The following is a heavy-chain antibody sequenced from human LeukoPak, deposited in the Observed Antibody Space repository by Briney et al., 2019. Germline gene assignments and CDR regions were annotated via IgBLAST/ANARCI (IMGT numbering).Heavy chain of an antibody. V-gene: IGHV1-18*01. CDR1: GHTFTSFG. D-gene: IGHD3-9*01. J-gene: IGHJ3*02. Sequence: ASVKVSCNASGHTFTSFGISWVTQAPGHGLEWLGWFSAYNGNTKSAQKLQVRVTITTAPSTSTAYMELRSLRSDDTAVYYCARLFPYYDILTGYSDDAFDIWGQGTMVTVSS. CDR2: FSAYNGNT. CDR3: ARLFPYYDILTGYSDDAFDI.